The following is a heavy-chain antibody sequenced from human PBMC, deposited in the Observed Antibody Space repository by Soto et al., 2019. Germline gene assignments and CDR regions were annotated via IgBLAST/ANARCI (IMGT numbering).Heavy chain of an antibody. V-gene: IGHV3-9*01. CDR3: AKDGMVRGVIISNWFDP. CDR2: ISWNSGSI. J-gene: IGHJ5*02. CDR1: GFTFDDYV. Sequence: EVQLVESGGGLVQPGRSLRLSCAASGFTFDDYVMHWVRQAPGKGLEWVSGISWNSGSIGYADSVKGRFTISRDNAKNSLYLQMNSLRAEDTALYYCAKDGMVRGVIISNWFDPWGQGTLVTVSS. D-gene: IGHD3-10*01.